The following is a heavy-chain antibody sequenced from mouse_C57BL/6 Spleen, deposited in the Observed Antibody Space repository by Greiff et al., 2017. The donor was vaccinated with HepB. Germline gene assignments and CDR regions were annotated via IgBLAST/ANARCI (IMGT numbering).Heavy chain of an antibody. CDR1: GFTFTDYY. CDR3: ARYGDYDDWFAY. Sequence: DVHLVESGGGLVQPGGSLSLSCAASGFTFTDYYMSWVRQPPGKALEWLGFIRNKANGYTTEYSASVKGRFTISRDNSQSILYLQMNALRAEDSATYYCARYGDYDDWFAYWGQGTLVTVSA. D-gene: IGHD2-4*01. CDR2: IRNKANGYTT. V-gene: IGHV7-3*01. J-gene: IGHJ3*01.